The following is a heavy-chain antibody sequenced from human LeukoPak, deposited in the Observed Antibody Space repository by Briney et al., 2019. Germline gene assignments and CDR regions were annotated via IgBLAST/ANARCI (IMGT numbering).Heavy chain of an antibody. V-gene: IGHV3-23*01. J-gene: IGHJ3*02. CDR2: ASGSGTTT. CDR1: GFTFSSYA. Sequence: GGSLRLSCAASGFTFSSYAMSWVRQAPGKGLEWVSAASGSGTTTYYADSVKGRFSISRDNSKNTLYLQMNSLRAEETAIFYCARGESRGYSGYDYYAFDIWGQGTMVTVSS. CDR3: ARGESRGYSGYDYYAFDI. D-gene: IGHD5-12*01.